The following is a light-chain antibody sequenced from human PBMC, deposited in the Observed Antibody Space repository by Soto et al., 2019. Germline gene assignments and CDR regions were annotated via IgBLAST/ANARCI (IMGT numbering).Light chain of an antibody. J-gene: IGKJ1*01. CDR3: QQYDSSRT. Sequence: EIVLTQSPGTLSLSPGERVTLSCRASQSVDSRFLAWYQQKPGQAPRLLVYGASIRATGIPDRFSGSGSATDFTLSTRRLEPEDFAVYYCQQYDSSRTFGQETKEE. V-gene: IGKV3-20*01. CDR1: QSVDSRF. CDR2: GAS.